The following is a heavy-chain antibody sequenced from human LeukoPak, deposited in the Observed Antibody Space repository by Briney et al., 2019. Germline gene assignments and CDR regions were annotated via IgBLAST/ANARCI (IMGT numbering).Heavy chain of an antibody. CDR2: INHSGST. Sequence: PSETLSLTCAVYGGSFSGYYWSWIRQPPGKGLEWIGEINHSGSTNYNPSLKSRVTISVDTSKNQFSLKLSSVTAADTAVYYCARGRGYGMDVWGQGTTVTVYS. J-gene: IGHJ6*02. V-gene: IGHV4-34*01. CDR3: ARGRGYGMDV. CDR1: GGSFSGYY.